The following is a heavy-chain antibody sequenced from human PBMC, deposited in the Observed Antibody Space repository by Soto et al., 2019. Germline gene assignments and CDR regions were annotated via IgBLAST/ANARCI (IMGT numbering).Heavy chain of an antibody. CDR1: GGTFSSYT. J-gene: IGHJ3*02. CDR3: ASELLHSPGGFDI. Sequence: GASVKVSCKASGGTFSSYTISWVRQAPGQGLEWMGRIIPILGIANYAQKFQGRVTITADKSTSTAYMELSSLRSEDTAVYYCASELLHSPGGFDIWGQGTMVTVSS. D-gene: IGHD2-21*02. V-gene: IGHV1-69*02. CDR2: IIPILGIA.